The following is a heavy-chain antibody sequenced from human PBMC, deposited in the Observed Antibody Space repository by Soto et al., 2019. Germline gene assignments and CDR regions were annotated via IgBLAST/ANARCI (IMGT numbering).Heavy chain of an antibody. CDR3: ARGVHSGYAGIFDL. D-gene: IGHD5-12*01. J-gene: IGHJ4*02. Sequence: SETLSLTCAVSGGSISSSNWWSWVRQPPGRGLEWIGEIYHSGSTNYNPSLKSRVTISVDTSKNQFSLKLSSVTAADTAVYYCARGVHSGYAGIFDLWGRGTLVTVSS. V-gene: IGHV4-4*02. CDR1: GGSISSSNW. CDR2: IYHSGST.